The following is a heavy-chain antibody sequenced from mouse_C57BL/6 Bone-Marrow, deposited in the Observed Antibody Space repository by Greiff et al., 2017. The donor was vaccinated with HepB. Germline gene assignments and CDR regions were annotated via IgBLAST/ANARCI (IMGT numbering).Heavy chain of an antibody. CDR1: GYTFTSYW. CDR2: IDPSDSYT. D-gene: IGHD1-1*01. Sequence: QVHVKQSGAELVRPGTSVKLSCKASGYTFTSYWMHWVKQRPGQGLEWIGVIDPSDSYTNYNQKFKGKATLTVDTSSSTAYMQLSSLTSEDSAVYYCARDGSSYSAAWFAYWGQGTLVTVSA. J-gene: IGHJ3*01. V-gene: IGHV1-59*01. CDR3: ARDGSSYSAAWFAY.